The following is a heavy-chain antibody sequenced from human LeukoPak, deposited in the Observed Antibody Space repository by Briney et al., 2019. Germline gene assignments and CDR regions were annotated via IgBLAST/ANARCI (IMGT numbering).Heavy chain of an antibody. CDR1: GGSISSYY. CDR3: ARHPGDYDFWSGYQKPNWFDP. V-gene: IGHV4-59*01. CDR2: IYYSGST. J-gene: IGHJ5*02. Sequence: SETPSLTCTVSGGSISSYYWSWIRQPPGKGLEWIGYIYYSGSTNYNPSLKSRVTISVDTSKNQFSLKLSSVTAADTAVYYCARHPGDYDFWSGYQKPNWFDPWGQGTLVTVSS. D-gene: IGHD3-3*01.